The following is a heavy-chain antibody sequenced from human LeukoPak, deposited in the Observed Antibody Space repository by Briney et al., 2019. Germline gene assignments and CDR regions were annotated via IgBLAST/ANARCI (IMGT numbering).Heavy chain of an antibody. D-gene: IGHD1-26*01. CDR1: GGSISTTGYH. Sequence: PSETLSLTRTVSGGSISTTGYHWGWIRQPPGKGLEWIGSIYHSGGTYYNPSLKSRVTISVDTSNNQFSVKLSSVTAADTAMYYCARHLGASYRYNYYYMGGWGKGTTVTVSS. J-gene: IGHJ6*03. CDR3: ARHLGASYRYNYYYMGG. CDR2: IYHSGGT. V-gene: IGHV4-39*01.